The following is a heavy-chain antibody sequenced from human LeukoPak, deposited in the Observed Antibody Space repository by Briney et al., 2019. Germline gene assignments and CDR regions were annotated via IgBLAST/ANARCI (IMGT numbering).Heavy chain of an antibody. CDR2: INPSGGST. Sequence: GASVKVSCKASGYTFTSYYMHWVRQAPGQGLEWMGIINPSGGSTSYAQKFQGRVTMTRDTSTSTVYMELSSLRSEDTAVYYCASSYCSSTSRYTSSRDDAFDIWGQGTMVTVSS. D-gene: IGHD2-2*02. CDR3: ASSYCSSTSRYTSSRDDAFDI. J-gene: IGHJ3*02. CDR1: GYTFTSYY. V-gene: IGHV1-46*03.